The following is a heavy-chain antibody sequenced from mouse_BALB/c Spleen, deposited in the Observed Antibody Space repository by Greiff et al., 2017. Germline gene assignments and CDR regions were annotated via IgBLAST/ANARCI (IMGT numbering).Heavy chain of an antibody. V-gene: IGHV1-18*01. CDR2: INPNNGGT. Sequence: VHVKQSGPELVKPGASVKIPCKASGYTFTDYNMDWVKQSHGKSLEWIGDINPNNGGTIYNQKFKGKATLTVDKSSSTAYMELRSLTSEDTAVYYCARSLGYLWYFDVWGAGTTVTVSS. CDR1: GYTFTDYN. J-gene: IGHJ1*01. D-gene: IGHD2-2*01. CDR3: ARSLGYLWYFDV.